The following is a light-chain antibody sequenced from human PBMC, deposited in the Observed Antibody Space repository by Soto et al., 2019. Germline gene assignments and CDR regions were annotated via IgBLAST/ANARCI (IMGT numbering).Light chain of an antibody. CDR2: AAS. J-gene: IGKJ1*01. Sequence: EIVLTQSPATLSLSPGERSTLSCMASQSVSNNYLAWYQQKPGQAPRLLIYAASTRATGIPDRFSGSGSGTDFTLSISRLEPEDFAVYYCQLYGTSPKPFGQGTK. CDR1: QSVSNNY. V-gene: IGKV3-20*01. CDR3: QLYGTSPKP.